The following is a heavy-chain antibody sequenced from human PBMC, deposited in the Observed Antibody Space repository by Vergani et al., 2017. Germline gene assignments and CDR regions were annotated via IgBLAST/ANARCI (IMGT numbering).Heavy chain of an antibody. J-gene: IGHJ2*01. V-gene: IGHV3-48*01. Sequence: EVQLVESGGGLVQPGGSLRLSCAASGFTFSSYCMNWVRQAPGKGLEWVSYISSSSSIIYYADSVKGRFTIARDNAKNSLYLQMNSLRAEDTAVYYCARVPPAARTTRYFDLWGRGTLVTVSS. CDR2: ISSSSSII. CDR3: ARVPPAARTTRYFDL. CDR1: GFTFSSYC. D-gene: IGHD6-13*01.